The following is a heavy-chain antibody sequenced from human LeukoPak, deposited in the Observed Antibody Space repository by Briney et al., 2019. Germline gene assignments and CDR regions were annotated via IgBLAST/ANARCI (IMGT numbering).Heavy chain of an antibody. CDR1: GFTFRTSA. D-gene: IGHD3-10*01. Sequence: GGSVRLSCVVSGFTFRTSAMSWVRQAPGKGLEWVSGISESGGSTYYADSVKGRFTSSRDNSKNTLYLQMNNLRAEDTAAYYCAKGSFWGQGTLVTVSS. J-gene: IGHJ4*02. V-gene: IGHV3-23*01. CDR2: ISESGGST. CDR3: AKGSF.